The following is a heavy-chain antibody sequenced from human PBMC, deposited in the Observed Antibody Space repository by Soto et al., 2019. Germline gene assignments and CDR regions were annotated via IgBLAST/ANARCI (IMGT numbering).Heavy chain of an antibody. J-gene: IGHJ4*02. CDR2: IYHSGST. D-gene: IGHD1-26*01. CDR3: ARVRGSYYLDY. CDR1: GGSISSGGYS. V-gene: IGHV4-30-2*01. Sequence: SETLSLTCAVSGGSISSGGYSWSWIRQPPGKGLEWIGYIYHSGSTYYNPSLKSRVTISVDRSKNQFSLKLSSVTAADTAVYYCARVRGSYYLDYWGQGTLVTVSS.